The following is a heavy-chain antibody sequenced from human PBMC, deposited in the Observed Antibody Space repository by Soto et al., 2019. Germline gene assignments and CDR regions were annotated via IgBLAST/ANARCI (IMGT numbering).Heavy chain of an antibody. D-gene: IGHD1-26*01. J-gene: IGHJ4*02. CDR2: ICHSGST. CDR3: ARVYSGSYSDY. CDR1: GGSIRSNNW. V-gene: IGHV4-4*02. Sequence: QVQLQESGPGLVKPSGTLSLTCAVSGGSIRSNNWWSWVRQPPGKGLEWIGEICHSGSTNYNPSLEARVTISVDKSKNQFSLKLSSVTAADTAVYYCARVYSGSYSDYWGQGTLVTVSS.